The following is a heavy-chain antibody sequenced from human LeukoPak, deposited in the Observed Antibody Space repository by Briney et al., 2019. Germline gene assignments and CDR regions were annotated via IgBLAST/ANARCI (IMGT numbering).Heavy chain of an antibody. J-gene: IGHJ4*02. V-gene: IGHV3-21*04. CDR3: AKVGSGWYIGDYFDY. D-gene: IGHD6-13*01. Sequence: PGGSLRLSCAASGFTFSSYSMNWVRQAPGKGLEWVSSISSSSSYIYYADSVKGRFTISRDNAKNSLYLQMNSLRAEDTALYYCAKVGSGWYIGDYFDYWGQGTLVTVSS. CDR2: ISSSSSYI. CDR1: GFTFSSYS.